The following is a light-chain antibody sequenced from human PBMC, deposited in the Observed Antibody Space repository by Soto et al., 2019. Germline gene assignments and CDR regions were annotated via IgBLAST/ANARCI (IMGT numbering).Light chain of an antibody. CDR2: GVS. Sequence: EIVLTQSPGTLSVSPGERATLSCRASQSVGSTFLAWYQQKPGQAPRLLIYGVSKRATGIPDWFSGSGAGTDFILDISSRAPEDCAGHYCGQFVGAPPRTFGQGTRVEIK. CDR1: QSVGSTF. J-gene: IGKJ1*01. V-gene: IGKV3-20*01. CDR3: GQFVGAPPRT.